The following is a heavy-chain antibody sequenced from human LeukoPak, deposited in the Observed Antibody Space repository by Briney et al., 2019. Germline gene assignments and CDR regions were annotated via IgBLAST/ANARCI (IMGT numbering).Heavy chain of an antibody. D-gene: IGHD3-10*01. J-gene: IGHJ4*02. CDR2: INPNSGDT. CDR1: VYTFTGYY. Sequence: ASVKVSCKASVYTFTGYYMHWVRQAPGQGLEWMGWINPNSGDTNYAQKFQGRVTMARDTSINTAYMELSRLTSDDTAVYHCARDGRGGLSADYWGQGTLVTVSS. V-gene: IGHV1-2*02. CDR3: ARDGRGGLSADY.